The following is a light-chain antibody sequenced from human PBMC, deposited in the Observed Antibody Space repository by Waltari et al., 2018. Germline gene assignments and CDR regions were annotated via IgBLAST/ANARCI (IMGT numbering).Light chain of an antibody. Sequence: EIVLTQSPGTLSLSPGERATLPCRASQSVSSSYLAWYQQKPGQAPRLLIYGASSRATGIPDRFSGSGSGTDFTLTISRLEPEDFAVYYCQQYGSYRRTFGQGTKVEIK. CDR2: GAS. CDR1: QSVSSSY. J-gene: IGKJ1*01. V-gene: IGKV3-20*01. CDR3: QQYGSYRRT.